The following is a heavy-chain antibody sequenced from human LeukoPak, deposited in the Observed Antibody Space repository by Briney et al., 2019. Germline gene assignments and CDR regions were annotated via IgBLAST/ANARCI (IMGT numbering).Heavy chain of an antibody. CDR1: GGSFSGYY. Sequence: SETLSLTCAVYGGSFSGYYWSWIRQPPGKGLEWIGEINHSGSTNYNPSLKSRVTISVDTSKNQLSLKLSSVTAADTAVYYCARDPGSMVRGVTTYFDYWGQGTLVTVSS. D-gene: IGHD3-10*01. CDR2: INHSGST. CDR3: ARDPGSMVRGVTTYFDY. J-gene: IGHJ4*02. V-gene: IGHV4-34*01.